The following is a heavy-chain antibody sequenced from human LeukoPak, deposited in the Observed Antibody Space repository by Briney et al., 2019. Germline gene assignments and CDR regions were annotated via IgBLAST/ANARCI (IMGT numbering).Heavy chain of an antibody. J-gene: IGHJ4*02. CDR1: GFTLSDHY. V-gene: IGHV3-72*01. D-gene: IGHD3-16*01. CDR2: SRNKEKGYST. Sequence: AGGSLRLSCAVSGFTLSDHYMDWVRQAAGKGLEWVGRSRNKEKGYSTDYAASVKGRITISRDDSKNSLSLQMNSLKTEDTAVYFRARVLYWGSRFAGADNWGQGTLVTVSS. CDR3: ARVLYWGSRFAGADN.